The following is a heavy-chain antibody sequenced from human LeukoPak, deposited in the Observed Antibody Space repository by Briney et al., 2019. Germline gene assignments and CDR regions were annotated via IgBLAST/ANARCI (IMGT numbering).Heavy chain of an antibody. J-gene: IGHJ6*03. Sequence: SETLSLTCAVYGGSFSGYYWSWIRQPPGKGLEWIGEINHSGSTNYNPSLKSRVTISVDTSKNQFSLKLSSVTAADTAVYYCARRGWFRVYYYMDVWGKGTTVTISS. V-gene: IGHV4-34*01. CDR3: ARRGWFRVYYYMDV. CDR2: INHSGST. D-gene: IGHD3-10*01. CDR1: GGSFSGYY.